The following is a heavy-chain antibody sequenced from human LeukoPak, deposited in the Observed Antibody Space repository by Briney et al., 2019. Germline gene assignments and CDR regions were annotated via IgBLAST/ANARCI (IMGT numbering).Heavy chain of an antibody. CDR1: GGSFSGYY. CDR3: ARVLYYGDGYRVDY. J-gene: IGHJ4*02. Sequence: SETLSLTCAVYGGSFSGYYWSWIRQPPGKGLEWIGEINHSGSTNYNPSLKSRVTISVDTPKNQFSLKLSSVTAADTAVYYCARVLYYGDGYRVDYWGQGTLVTVSS. CDR2: INHSGST. D-gene: IGHD4-17*01. V-gene: IGHV4-34*01.